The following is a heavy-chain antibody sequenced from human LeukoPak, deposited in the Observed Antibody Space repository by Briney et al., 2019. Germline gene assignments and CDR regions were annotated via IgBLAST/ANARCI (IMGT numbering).Heavy chain of an antibody. CDR1: GGTFSSYT. Sequence: SAKVSCKASGGTFSSYTISWVRQAPGQGLEWMGRIIPILGIANYAQKFQGRVAITADKSTSTAYMELSSLRSEDTAVYYCARSRGSSTSPQRFDPWGQGTLVTVSS. V-gene: IGHV1-69*02. CDR3: ARSRGSSTSPQRFDP. J-gene: IGHJ5*02. CDR2: IIPILGIA. D-gene: IGHD2-2*01.